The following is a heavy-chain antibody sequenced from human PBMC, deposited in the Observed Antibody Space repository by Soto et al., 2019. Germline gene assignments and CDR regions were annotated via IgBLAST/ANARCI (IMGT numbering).Heavy chain of an antibody. CDR3: ARTLAAAASNWFDP. Sequence: GASVKVSCKASGYTFTSYGISWVRQAPGQGLEWMGWISAYNGNTNYAQKLQGRVTMTTDTSTSTAYMELRSLRSDDTAVYYCARTLAAAASNWFDPWGQGTLVNVSS. J-gene: IGHJ5*02. CDR2: ISAYNGNT. CDR1: GYTFTSYG. V-gene: IGHV1-18*01. D-gene: IGHD6-13*01.